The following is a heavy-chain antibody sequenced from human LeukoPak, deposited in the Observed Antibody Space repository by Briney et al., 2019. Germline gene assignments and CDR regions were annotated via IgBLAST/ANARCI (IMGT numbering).Heavy chain of an antibody. CDR1: GGSISTYY. V-gene: IGHV4-34*01. CDR3: ARQSSSWYRRFDY. CDR2: INHSGST. Sequence: PSETLSLTCTVSGGSISTYYWSWIRQPPGKGLEWIGEINHSGSTNYNPSLKSRVTISVDTSKNQFSLKLSSVTAADTAVYYCARQSSSWYRRFDYWGQGTLVTVSS. J-gene: IGHJ4*02. D-gene: IGHD6-13*01.